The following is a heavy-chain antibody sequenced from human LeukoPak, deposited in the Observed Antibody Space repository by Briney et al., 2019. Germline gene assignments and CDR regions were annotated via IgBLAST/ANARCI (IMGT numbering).Heavy chain of an antibody. CDR1: GFTFSSYA. CDR3: ASDYGDYALWVGNAFDI. Sequence: GGSLRLSCAASGFTFSSYAMHWVRQAPGKGLEWVAVISYDGSNKYYADSVKGRFTISRDNSKNTLYLQMNSLRAEDTAVYYCASDYGDYALWVGNAFDIWGQGTMVTVSS. V-gene: IGHV3-30*04. J-gene: IGHJ3*02. CDR2: ISYDGSNK. D-gene: IGHD4-17*01.